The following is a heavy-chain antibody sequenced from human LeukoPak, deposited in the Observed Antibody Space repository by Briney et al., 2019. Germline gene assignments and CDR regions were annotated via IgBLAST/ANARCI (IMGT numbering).Heavy chain of an antibody. J-gene: IGHJ5*02. Sequence: SETLSLTCAVSGGSISSNSYYWGWIRQPPGKGLEWVAEINHSGSTNYSPSLKSRVTISVDTSKNQFCLKLSSVTAADTAVYYCARHGYGDDVGNWFDPWGQGTLVSVSS. D-gene: IGHD2-2*03. CDR2: INHSGST. CDR3: ARHGYGDDVGNWFDP. CDR1: GGSISSNSYY. V-gene: IGHV4-39*01.